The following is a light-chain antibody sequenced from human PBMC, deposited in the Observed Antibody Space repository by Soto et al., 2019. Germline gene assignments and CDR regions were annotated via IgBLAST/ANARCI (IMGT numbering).Light chain of an antibody. CDR3: QQYVSSRYT. J-gene: IGKJ2*01. CDR1: QSVGSSY. CDR2: GAS. Sequence: EIVLTQSPGTLSLSPGDRATLSCRASQSVGSSYLAWYQQKPGQAPRLLIDGASSRATGIPDRFSGSGSGTDFTLPISRLEPEDFAVYYCQQYVSSRYTFGQGTKVDIK. V-gene: IGKV3-20*01.